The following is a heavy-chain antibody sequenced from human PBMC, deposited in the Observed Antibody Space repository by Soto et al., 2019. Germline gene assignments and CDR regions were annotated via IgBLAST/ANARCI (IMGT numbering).Heavy chain of an antibody. J-gene: IGHJ4*02. CDR3: ARDPPYCSGGSCYADY. CDR1: GFTFSSYS. CDR2: ISSSSSTI. D-gene: IGHD2-15*01. V-gene: IGHV3-48*01. Sequence: EVQLVESGGGLVQPGGSLRLSCAASGFTFSSYSMNWVRQAPGKGLEWVSYISSSSSTIYYADSVKGRFTISRDNAKNSLYLQMNSLRAEDTAVYYCARDPPYCSGGSCYADYWGQGTLVTVSS.